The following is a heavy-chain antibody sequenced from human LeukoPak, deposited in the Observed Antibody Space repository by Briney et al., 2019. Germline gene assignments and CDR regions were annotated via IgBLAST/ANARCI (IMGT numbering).Heavy chain of an antibody. Sequence: GGSLRLSCAASGFTFNSYAMSWVRQARGKGLEWVSAISGSGNRIYYADSVKGRFTISRDNSKNTLYLQMNSLRVEDTAVYYCAKGGDIVVVPAATLDYWGQGTLVTVSS. CDR1: GFTFNSYA. D-gene: IGHD2-2*01. CDR2: ISGSGNRI. V-gene: IGHV3-23*01. J-gene: IGHJ4*02. CDR3: AKGGDIVVVPAATLDY.